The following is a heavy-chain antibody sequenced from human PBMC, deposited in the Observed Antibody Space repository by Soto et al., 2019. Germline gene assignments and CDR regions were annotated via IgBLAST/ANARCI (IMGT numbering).Heavy chain of an antibody. D-gene: IGHD3-3*01. CDR2: IDHSGSS. CDR3: ARGQGVPITVPADDFWRFGRYYYMDV. Sequence: QVQLQQGGAGLLKPSDTLSLTCGVYGGSFSGYYWNWIRQPPGKGLEWIGEIDHSGSSNFNPFLKSRVTISVDTSKNQFSLKLYSMTAADTAVYFCARGQGVPITVPADDFWRFGRYYYMDVWGKGTPVTVSS. J-gene: IGHJ6*03. V-gene: IGHV4-34*01. CDR1: GGSFSGYY.